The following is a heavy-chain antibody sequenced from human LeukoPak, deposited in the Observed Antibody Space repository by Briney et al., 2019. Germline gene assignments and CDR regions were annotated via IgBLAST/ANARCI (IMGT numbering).Heavy chain of an antibody. CDR3: ARGTRHYVWGSYRSYYFYY. V-gene: IGHV4-34*01. CDR2: INHSGST. CDR1: GGSFSGYY. Sequence: NPSETLSLTCAVYGGSFSGYYWSWIRHPPGKGLEWIGEINHSGSTNYNPSLKSRVTISVDTSKNQFSLKLSSVTAAETAVYYCARGTRHYVWGSYRSYYFYYWGLGTLVTVSS. D-gene: IGHD3-16*02. J-gene: IGHJ4*02.